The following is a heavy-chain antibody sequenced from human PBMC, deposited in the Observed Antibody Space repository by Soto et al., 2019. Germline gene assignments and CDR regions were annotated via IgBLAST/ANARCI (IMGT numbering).Heavy chain of an antibody. Sequence: QVQLQESGPGLVKPSETLSLTCTVSGGSVSSGSYYWSWIRQPPGKGLEWIGYISYSGSTNYNPSLKSRLTISVDTSKNQVSLKLSSVTAADTAVYYCALEPTTVTNYYCYALDVWGQGTTVTVSS. D-gene: IGHD4-17*01. J-gene: IGHJ6*02. CDR1: GGSVSSGSYY. CDR3: ALEPTTVTNYYCYALDV. CDR2: ISYSGST. V-gene: IGHV4-61*01.